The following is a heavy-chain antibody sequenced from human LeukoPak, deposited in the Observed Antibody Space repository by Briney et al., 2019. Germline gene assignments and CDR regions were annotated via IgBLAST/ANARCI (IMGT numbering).Heavy chain of an antibody. CDR2: IWFGGSNK. D-gene: IGHD5-18*01. CDR1: GFRFSGYG. V-gene: IGHV3-33*06. J-gene: IGHJ4*02. Sequence: GGSLRLSCAASGFRFSGYGMHWVRQAPGKGLEWVALIWFGGSNKYYRDSVKGRFTISRDTSKNTIYLQMNSLRPDDTAVYYCAKNLLPSNTDMITAFDSWGQGTLVTVSS. CDR3: AKNLLPSNTDMITAFDS.